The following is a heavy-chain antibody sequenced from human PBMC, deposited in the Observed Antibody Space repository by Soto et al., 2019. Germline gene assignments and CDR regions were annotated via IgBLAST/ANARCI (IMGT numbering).Heavy chain of an antibody. CDR2: INPNSGGT. CDR3: ARRYCSGGGCFNVGY. V-gene: IGHV1-2*02. CDR1: GYTFTAYY. Sequence: WASVKVSCKASGYTFTAYYMHLVRQAPGQGLEWMGWINPNSGGTNYAQKFQGRVTMTGNTSIDTAYMELSRLRSDDTAVYYCARRYCSGGGCFNVGYWGQGTQVTVSS. D-gene: IGHD2-15*01. J-gene: IGHJ4*02.